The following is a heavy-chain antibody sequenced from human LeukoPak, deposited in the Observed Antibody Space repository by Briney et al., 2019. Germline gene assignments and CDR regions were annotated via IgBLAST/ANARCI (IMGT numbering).Heavy chain of an antibody. CDR3: SLGGRTFDI. CDR2: ISNKAYGGTT. J-gene: IGHJ3*02. D-gene: IGHD1-26*01. CDR1: GFTFGDYA. Sequence: HPGGSLRLSCTASGFTFGDYAMSWVRQAPGKGLEWVGFISNKAYGGTTEYAASVKGRFTFSRDDSTRIAYLQMNSLKTADTALYYCSLGGRTFDIWGQGTMVTVSS. V-gene: IGHV3-49*04.